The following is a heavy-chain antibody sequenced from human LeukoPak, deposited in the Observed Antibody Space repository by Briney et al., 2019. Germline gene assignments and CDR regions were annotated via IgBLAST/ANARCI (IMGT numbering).Heavy chain of an antibody. CDR2: SNADNGNT. CDR3: ARSVVAAAGIDFDY. D-gene: IGHD6-13*01. V-gene: IGHV1-3*01. CDR1: GYTFSGYA. J-gene: IGHJ4*02. Sequence: GASVKVSCKASGYTFSGYAMHWVRQAPGQRLEWMGWSNADNGNTKYSQRFQGRVTITTDTSASTAYMELSSLRSEDTAVYYCARSVVAAAGIDFDYWGQGTLVTVSS.